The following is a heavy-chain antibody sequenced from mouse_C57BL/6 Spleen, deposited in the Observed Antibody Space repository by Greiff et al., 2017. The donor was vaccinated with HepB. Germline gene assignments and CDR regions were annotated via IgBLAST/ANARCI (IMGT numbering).Heavy chain of an antibody. CDR2: IYPRDGST. D-gene: IGHD1-1*01. Sequence: PEQGLEWIGYIYPRDGSTKYNEKFKGKATLTADKSSSTAYMQLNSLTSEDSAVYFCARRGTTVALRYFDVWGTGTTVTVSS. J-gene: IGHJ1*03. V-gene: IGHV1-78*01. CDR3: ARRGTTVALRYFDV.